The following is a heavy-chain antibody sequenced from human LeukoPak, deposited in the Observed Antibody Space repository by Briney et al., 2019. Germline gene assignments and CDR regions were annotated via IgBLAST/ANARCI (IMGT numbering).Heavy chain of an antibody. D-gene: IGHD3-16*02. Sequence: GGSLRLSCAASGFSFSSYATSWVRPAPGKGLEWVSTISGSGASTYYTDSVKGRFTISRDNSKNILYLQMNSLRAEDTAVYYCAKDMITFGGVIARSAFDIWGQGTMVTVSS. CDR2: ISGSGAST. J-gene: IGHJ3*02. CDR1: GFSFSSYA. V-gene: IGHV3-23*01. CDR3: AKDMITFGGVIARSAFDI.